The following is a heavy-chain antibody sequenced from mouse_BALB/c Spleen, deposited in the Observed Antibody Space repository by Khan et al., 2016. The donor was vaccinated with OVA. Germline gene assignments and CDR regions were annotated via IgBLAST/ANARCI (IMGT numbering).Heavy chain of an antibody. CDR3: ARSDGYYGWFAY. V-gene: IGHV9-2-1*01. J-gene: IGHJ3*01. CDR1: GYTFTDYS. Sequence: QIQLVQSGPELKKPGETVKISCKASGYTFTDYSMHWVKQAPGKGLNYMGWIHTETGEPTYADDFKGRFAFSLETSASTAYLQINNLKNEDTATYCCARSDGYYGWFAYWGQGTLVTVSA. D-gene: IGHD2-3*01. CDR2: IHTETGEP.